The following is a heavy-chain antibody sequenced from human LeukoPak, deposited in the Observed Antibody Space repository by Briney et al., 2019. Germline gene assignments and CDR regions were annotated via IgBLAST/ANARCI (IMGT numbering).Heavy chain of an antibody. Sequence: HAGGSLRLSCAASGFTFSSYSMNWVCQAPGKGLEWVSYISSSSSTIYYADSVKGRFTISRDNAKNSLYLQMNSLRAEDTAVYYCAREDCGGDCYFDYWGQGTLVTVSS. D-gene: IGHD2-21*01. CDR3: AREDCGGDCYFDY. CDR2: ISSSSSTI. J-gene: IGHJ4*02. CDR1: GFTFSSYS. V-gene: IGHV3-48*01.